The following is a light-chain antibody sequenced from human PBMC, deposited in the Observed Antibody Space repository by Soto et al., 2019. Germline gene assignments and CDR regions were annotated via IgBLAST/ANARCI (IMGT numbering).Light chain of an antibody. CDR2: GAS. V-gene: IGKV1-9*01. Sequence: IQLTQSPSSLSASVGDRVTITCRASQGVRSYLALFQQRPGKAPKLLIFGASTLQNGVPARFSGGGFGTEFTLTITSLQPEDFATYYCHQVYTYPRTFGQGTKVDIK. J-gene: IGKJ1*01. CDR1: QGVRSY. CDR3: HQVYTYPRT.